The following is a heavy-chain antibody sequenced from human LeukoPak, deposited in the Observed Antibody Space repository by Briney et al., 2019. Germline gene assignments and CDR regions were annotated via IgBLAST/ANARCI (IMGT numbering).Heavy chain of an antibody. CDR1: GFTFTDYW. CDR3: ARDGPTEYFQH. V-gene: IGHV3-7*01. CDR2: IKQDGSEK. Sequence: SGGSLRLSCAASGFTFTDYWMSWVRQAPGKGLEWLANIKQDGSEKHYVDSVKGRFTISRDNAKNSLYLQMNSLRAEDTAVYYCARDGPTEYFQHWGQGTLVTVSS. J-gene: IGHJ1*01.